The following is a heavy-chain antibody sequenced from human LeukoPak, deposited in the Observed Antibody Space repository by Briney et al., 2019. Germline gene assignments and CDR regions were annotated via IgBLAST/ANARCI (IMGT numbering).Heavy chain of an antibody. CDR1: GFTFSSYA. V-gene: IGHV3-9*01. CDR2: ISWNSGSI. Sequence: GGSLRLSCAASGFTFSSYAMSWVRQAPGKGLEWVSGISWNSGSIGYADSVKGRFTISRDSAKNSLYLQMNSLRAEDTALYYCAKDLAAAGPDYMDVWGKGTTVTISS. CDR3: AKDLAAAGPDYMDV. D-gene: IGHD6-13*01. J-gene: IGHJ6*03.